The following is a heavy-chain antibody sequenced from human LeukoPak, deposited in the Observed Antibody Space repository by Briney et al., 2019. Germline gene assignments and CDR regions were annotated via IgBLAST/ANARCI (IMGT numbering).Heavy chain of an antibody. D-gene: IGHD2-21*01. CDR1: GFTFSSYW. J-gene: IGHJ4*02. CDR3: ARALWSPYYFDY. Sequence: GGSLRLSCAASGFTFSSYWMSWVRQAPGKGLEWVADIKQDGSEKYYVDSVKGRFTISRDNAESSLFLQMNSLRAEDTAVYYCARALWSPYYFDYWGQGTLVTVSS. V-gene: IGHV3-7*01. CDR2: IKQDGSEK.